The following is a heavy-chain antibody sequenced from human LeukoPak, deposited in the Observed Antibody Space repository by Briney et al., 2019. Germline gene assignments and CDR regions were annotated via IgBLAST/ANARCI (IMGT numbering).Heavy chain of an antibody. CDR2: ISSSSIYI. V-gene: IGHV3-21*01. Sequence: GGSLRLSCAASGFTFSNYRMNWVRQAPGKGLEWVSSISSSSIYIYNADSLKGRFTISRDNAKNSLYLQMNSLRAEDTAVYYCARDGVAELMSALDYWGQGILVTVSS. J-gene: IGHJ4*02. D-gene: IGHD1-26*01. CDR1: GFTFSNYR. CDR3: ARDGVAELMSALDY.